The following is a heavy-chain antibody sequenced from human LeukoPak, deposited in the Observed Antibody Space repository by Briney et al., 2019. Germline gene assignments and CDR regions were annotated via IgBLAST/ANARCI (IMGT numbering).Heavy chain of an antibody. CDR2: ISSSSSTI. V-gene: IGHV3-48*01. CDR3: AKDFYSYGYGDFDY. CDR1: GFTFSSYS. J-gene: IGHJ4*02. Sequence: GGSLRLSCAASGFTFSSYSMNWVRQAPGKGLEGVSYISSSSSTIYYADSVKGRFTISRDNSKNTLYLQMNSLRAEDTAVYYCAKDFYSYGYGDFDYWGQGTLVTVSS. D-gene: IGHD5-18*01.